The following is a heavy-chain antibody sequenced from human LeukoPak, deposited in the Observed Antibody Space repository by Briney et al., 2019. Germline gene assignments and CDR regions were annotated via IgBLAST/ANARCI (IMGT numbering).Heavy chain of an antibody. CDR3: ARVRFSGSYYRYYYYYYMDV. Sequence: SETLSLTCAVYGGSFSGYYWSWIRQPPGKGLEWIGEINHSGSTNYNPSLKSRVTISVGTSKNQFSLKLSSVTAADTAVYYCARVRFSGSYYRYYYYYYMDVWGKGTTVTVSS. CDR1: GGSFSGYY. D-gene: IGHD3-10*01. J-gene: IGHJ6*03. CDR2: INHSGST. V-gene: IGHV4-34*01.